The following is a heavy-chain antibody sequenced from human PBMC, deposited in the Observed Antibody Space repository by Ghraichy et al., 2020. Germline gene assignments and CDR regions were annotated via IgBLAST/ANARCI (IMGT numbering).Heavy chain of an antibody. CDR3: ARDRDDIWGNYRYSFNC. J-gene: IGHJ4*02. Sequence: GSLRLSCAASGFSFSTYSMNWVRQVPGKGLEWLSYISGSSGSIYYADSVRGQFTVSRDNAKNSLFLQMNSLRDEDTAVYYCARDRDDIWGNYRYSFNCWGQGTLVTVSS. CDR1: GFSFSTYS. V-gene: IGHV3-48*02. D-gene: IGHD3-16*02. CDR2: ISGSSGSI.